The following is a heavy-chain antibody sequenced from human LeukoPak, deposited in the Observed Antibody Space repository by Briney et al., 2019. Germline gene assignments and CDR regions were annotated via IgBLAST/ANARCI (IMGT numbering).Heavy chain of an antibody. Sequence: GGSLRLSCAASGFTFSNYNMNWVRQAPGKGLEWVSSITSTSSYIYYADSVKGRFTISRDNAENSLYLQMNSLRAEDTAVYYCAGRGSGSYFDYWGQGTLVTVSS. J-gene: IGHJ4*02. CDR1: GFTFSNYN. D-gene: IGHD3-10*01. CDR3: AGRGSGSYFDY. CDR2: ITSTSSYI. V-gene: IGHV3-21*04.